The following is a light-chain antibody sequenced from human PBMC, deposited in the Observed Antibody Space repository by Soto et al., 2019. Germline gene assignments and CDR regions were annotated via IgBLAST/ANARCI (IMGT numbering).Light chain of an antibody. V-gene: IGLV1-51*01. CDR3: GTWDSSITARI. CDR2: DND. Sequence: QSVLTQPPSVSAAPGQKVTISCSGSSSNIGNQYVSWYQQLPGTAPKLLIYDNDKQPSGIPNRFSGSKSGMSATLAITGLQTGGEADYYCGTWDSSITARIFGGGTKLTVL. J-gene: IGLJ2*01. CDR1: SSNIGNQY.